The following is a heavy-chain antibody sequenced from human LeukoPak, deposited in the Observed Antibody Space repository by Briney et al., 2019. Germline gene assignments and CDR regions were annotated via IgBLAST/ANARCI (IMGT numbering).Heavy chain of an antibody. D-gene: IGHD5-18*01. V-gene: IGHV3-48*01. CDR2: ISSSSSTI. Sequence: GGSLRLSCAASGFTFSSYSMNWVRQAPGKGLERVSYISSSSSTIYYADSVKGRFTISRDNAKNSLYLQMNSLRAEDTAVYYCARQLGYSYGKLDYWGQGTLVTVSS. J-gene: IGHJ4*02. CDR1: GFTFSSYS. CDR3: ARQLGYSYGKLDY.